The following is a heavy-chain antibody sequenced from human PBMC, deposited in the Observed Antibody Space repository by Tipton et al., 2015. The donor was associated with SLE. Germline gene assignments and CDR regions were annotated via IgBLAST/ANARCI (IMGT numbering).Heavy chain of an antibody. J-gene: IGHJ3*02. CDR3: ARGNYDFRGRTFDI. V-gene: IGHV4-4*08. D-gene: IGHD3-3*01. CDR2: IYSSGGT. Sequence: LRLSCTVSGGSIGDHYWIWVRQTQGKGLEWIGYIYSSGGTDYNPSLKSRLTISVETSKNQFSLKLTSVTAADTAVYYCARGNYDFRGRTFDIWGQGTMVTVSS. CDR1: GGSIGDHY.